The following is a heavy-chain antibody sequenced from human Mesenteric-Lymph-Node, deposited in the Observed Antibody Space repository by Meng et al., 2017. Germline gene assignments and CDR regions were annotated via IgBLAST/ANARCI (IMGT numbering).Heavy chain of an antibody. V-gene: IGHV1-18*01. CDR3: AKLIVPGTTPLRHNYYSYGMDV. D-gene: IGHD1-1*01. CDR2: ISAYNGNT. J-gene: IGHJ6*02. Sequence: ASVKVSCKASGYTFTSYGISWVRQAPGQGLERMGWISAYNGNTNYAQKLQGRVTMTRDTSISTAYMELSRLRSDNTAVYYCAKLIVPGTTPLRHNYYSYGMDVWGQGTTVTVSS. CDR1: GYTFTSYG.